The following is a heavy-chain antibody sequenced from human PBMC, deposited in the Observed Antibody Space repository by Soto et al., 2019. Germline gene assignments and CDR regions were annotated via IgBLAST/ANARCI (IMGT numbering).Heavy chain of an antibody. J-gene: IGHJ4*02. CDR1: GVSVSNGDYS. D-gene: IGHD4-17*01. V-gene: IGHV4-30-4*01. Sequence: PSETLSLTCSVSGVSVSNGDYSWSWIRQPPGKGLVWIGYIYYIGGPYYNPSLQSRVTISMDTSKNQVSLNLTSVTAADTAVYFCARVDYGDFYFDYWGQGTLVTVSS. CDR3: ARVDYGDFYFDY. CDR2: IYYIGGP.